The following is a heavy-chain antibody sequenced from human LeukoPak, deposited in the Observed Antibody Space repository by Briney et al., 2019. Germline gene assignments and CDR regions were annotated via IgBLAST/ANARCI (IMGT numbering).Heavy chain of an antibody. Sequence: SCKASGYTFTGYYMHWIRQPPGKGLEWIGSIYYSGSTYYNPSLKSRVTISVDTSKNQFSLKLSSVTAADTAVYYCARSYYDILTYGGFDPWGQGTLVTVSS. CDR3: ARSYYDILTYGGFDP. D-gene: IGHD3-9*01. CDR1: GYTFTGYY. CDR2: IYYSGST. J-gene: IGHJ5*02. V-gene: IGHV4-38-2*02.